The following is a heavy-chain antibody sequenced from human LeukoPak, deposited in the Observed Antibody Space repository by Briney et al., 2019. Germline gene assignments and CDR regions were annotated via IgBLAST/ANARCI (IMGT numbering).Heavy chain of an antibody. CDR3: ARGIWSTTVTAYYLDY. J-gene: IGHJ4*02. CDR1: GGTFRNSI. Sequence: GASVKVSCKASGGTFRNSIITWVRQAPGHGLEWMGGITPIFGTTNYAQRFQGRVTIIADKSTTTAYMELTSLRSEDTAVYYCARGIWSTTVTAYYLDYWGQGTLVTVSS. D-gene: IGHD4-17*01. CDR2: ITPIFGTT. V-gene: IGHV1-69*06.